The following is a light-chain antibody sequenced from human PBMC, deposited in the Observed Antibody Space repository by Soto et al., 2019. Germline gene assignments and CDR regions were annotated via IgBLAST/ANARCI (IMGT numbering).Light chain of an antibody. J-gene: IGKJ1*01. CDR2: KAS. Sequence: DIQMTQSPSTLSASVGDRVTITCRAGRSVSSWLAWYQQKPGKAPKLLIYKASTLESGVPSRFSGSGSGTEFNLTISSLQPDDFATYYCQQYGNYWTFGQGTTVEI. CDR3: QQYGNYWT. V-gene: IGKV1-5*03. CDR1: RSVSSW.